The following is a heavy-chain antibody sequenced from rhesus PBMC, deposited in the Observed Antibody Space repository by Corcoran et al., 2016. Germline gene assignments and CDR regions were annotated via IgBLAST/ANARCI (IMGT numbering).Heavy chain of an antibody. J-gene: IGHJ4*01. D-gene: IGHD2-21*01. CDR2: IHPVYGSA. V-gene: IGHV1-70*01. CDR1: GYIFTSYV. Sequence: QEQLVQSGAEVKKPGASVKVSCKASGYIFTSYVISWLRHAPGQGFEWMGGIHPVYGSASYAQKCQGRVTITADMSTSTVYMELSSLRSEDMAVYYCAAVEVEYCTGSGCYWNYFDYWGQGVLVTVSS. CDR3: AAVEVEYCTGSGCYWNYFDY.